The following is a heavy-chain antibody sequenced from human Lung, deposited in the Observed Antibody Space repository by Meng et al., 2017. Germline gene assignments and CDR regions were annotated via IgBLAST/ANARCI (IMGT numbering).Heavy chain of an antibody. CDR1: VFTFIDYA. J-gene: IGHJ5*02. CDR3: ARDKSHYDGRSGWFDP. D-gene: IGHD3-22*01. CDR2: VSHYGDSD. V-gene: IGHV3-30-3*01. Sequence: QEHLVEFGGGVFQLGRSLRLSCAVSVFTFIDYAMHWLRQAPGKGLEWLATVSHYGDSDCTTDSVRGRFFISRDNSKNTVYLQMTRLRPEDTAVYYCARDKSHYDGRSGWFDPWGQGTLVTVSS.